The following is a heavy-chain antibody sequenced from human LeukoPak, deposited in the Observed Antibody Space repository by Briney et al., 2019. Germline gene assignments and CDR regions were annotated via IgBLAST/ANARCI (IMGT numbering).Heavy chain of an antibody. CDR3: ARATNYYYDSSGYAPDFDY. V-gene: IGHV3-23*01. J-gene: IGHJ4*02. CDR2: ISGSGDST. Sequence: GGSLRLSCAASGFTFSSSALSWVRQAPGKGLEWVSSISGSGDSTYYMESVKGRFTISRDNSENTLYLQMNSLRAEDTAVYYCARATNYYYDSSGYAPDFDYWGQGTLVTVSS. D-gene: IGHD3-22*01. CDR1: GFTFSSSA.